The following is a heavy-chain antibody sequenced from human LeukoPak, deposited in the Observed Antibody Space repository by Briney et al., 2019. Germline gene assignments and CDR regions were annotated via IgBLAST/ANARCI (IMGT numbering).Heavy chain of an antibody. V-gene: IGHV3-9*01. CDR2: ISWNSGSI. Sequence: PGGSLRLSCAASGFTFDDYAMHWVRQAPGKGLEWVSGISWNSGSIGYADSVKGRFTISRDNAKNSLYLQMNSLRAEGTALYYCAKDIATVTTYQYYYYGMDVWGQGTTVTVSS. CDR1: GFTFDDYA. CDR3: AKDIATVTTYQYYYYGMDV. J-gene: IGHJ6*02. D-gene: IGHD4-17*01.